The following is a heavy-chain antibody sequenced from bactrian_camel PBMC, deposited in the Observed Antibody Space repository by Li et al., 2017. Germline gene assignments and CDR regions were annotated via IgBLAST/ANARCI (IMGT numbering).Heavy chain of an antibody. J-gene: IGHJ4*01. CDR3: AAGRSARCPRGWVGEVGRDDHRLPNY. Sequence: HVQLVESGGGSVQAGGSLRLSCAASGNTYSRAWMGWFRQAPGKGREAVAAIYMGGSSTYYADSAEGRFTITQDAAKDTVYLQMNTLNTEDSAMYYCAAGRSARCPRGWVGEVGRDDHRLPNYWGQGTQVTVS. CDR2: IYMGGSST. D-gene: IGHD5*01. CDR1: GNTYSRAW. V-gene: IGHV3S1*01.